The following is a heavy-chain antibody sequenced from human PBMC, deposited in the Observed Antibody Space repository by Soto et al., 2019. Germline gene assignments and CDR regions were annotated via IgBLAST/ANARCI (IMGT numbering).Heavy chain of an antibody. J-gene: IGHJ4*02. CDR2: INHSGST. CDR1: GGSFSGYY. Sequence: PSETLSLTCAVYGGSFSGYYWSWIRQPPGKGLEWIGEINHSGSTNYNPSLKSRVTISVDTSKNQFSLKLSSVTAADTAVYYCARGAISDIVATSASAFDYWGQGTLVTVSS. CDR3: ARGAISDIVATSASAFDY. D-gene: IGHD5-12*01. V-gene: IGHV4-34*01.